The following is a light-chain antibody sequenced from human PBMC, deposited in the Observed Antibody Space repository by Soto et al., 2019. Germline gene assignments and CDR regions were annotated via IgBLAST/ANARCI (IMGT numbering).Light chain of an antibody. CDR1: QSVTSY. J-gene: IGKJ1*01. CDR3: QQYTDWPLT. CDR2: GIS. V-gene: IGKV3D-15*01. Sequence: EVVVTQSPATLSLSPGERATLSCRASQSVTSYLAWYQQKPGQAPRLLIYGISSRATGVPDRFSGSGSGTDFTLTISRLEPEDFAVYYCQQYTDWPLTFGQGTKVDIK.